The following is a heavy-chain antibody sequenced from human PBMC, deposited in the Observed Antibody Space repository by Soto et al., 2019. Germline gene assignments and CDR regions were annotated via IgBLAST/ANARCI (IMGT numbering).Heavy chain of an antibody. CDR3: ARPPTASLDAFDI. V-gene: IGHV4-39*01. CDR2: IFYSGST. J-gene: IGHJ3*02. CDR1: GGSISSSRYY. Sequence: ETLSLTCTVSGGSISSSRYYWVCMRQAPGKGLELIGSIFYSGSTYHNPSLKSRVTISVDTSKNQFSLKLSSVTAADTAVYYCARPPTASLDAFDIWGQGTMVTVSS.